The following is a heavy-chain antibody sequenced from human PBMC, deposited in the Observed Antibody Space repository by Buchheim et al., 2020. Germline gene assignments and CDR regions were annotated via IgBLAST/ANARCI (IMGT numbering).Heavy chain of an antibody. J-gene: IGHJ4*02. V-gene: IGHV3-74*01. D-gene: IGHD5-18*01. Sequence: EVQLVESGGGLVQSGGSLRLSCAASGFTFNTYWMHWVRQAPGKGLVWVSRIDSHEGDTIYADSVKGRFTISRDNAKRTLYLQMNSLRAEDTAVYYCAKGGIQLWFPPLFDYWGQGTL. CDR1: GFTFNTYW. CDR2: IDSHEGDT. CDR3: AKGGIQLWFPPLFDY.